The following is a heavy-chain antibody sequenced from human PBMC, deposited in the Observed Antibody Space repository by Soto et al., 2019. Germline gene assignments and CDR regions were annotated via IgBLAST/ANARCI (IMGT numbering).Heavy chain of an antibody. D-gene: IGHD3-9*01. CDR2: IYATGST. CDR1: GGSISGHY. V-gene: IGHV4-4*07. J-gene: IGHJ6*02. CDR3: AREGLDWSIEGLDV. Sequence: QVQLQESGPGLVKPSETLSLTCTVSGGSISGHYWSWIRQPVGRGLEWIGHIYATGSTKYNSSLNNRVTMSVDTSEHQVSLRLNSVTAADTAVYYCAREGLDWSIEGLDVWGRGTTVTVSS.